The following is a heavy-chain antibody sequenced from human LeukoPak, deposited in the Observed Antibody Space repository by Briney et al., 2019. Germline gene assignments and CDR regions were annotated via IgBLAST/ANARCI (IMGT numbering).Heavy chain of an antibody. J-gene: IGHJ4*02. CDR2: IKQGGSEK. V-gene: IGHV3-7*03. Sequence: PGGSLRLSCAASGFAFSSYAMSWVRQAPGKGPEWVANIKQGGSEKYYVDSVKGRFTISRDNAKNSLYLQMNSLRAEDTALYYCVALGGVHGVDYWGQGTLVTVSS. D-gene: IGHD5/OR15-5a*01. CDR1: GFAFSSYA. CDR3: VALGGVHGVDY.